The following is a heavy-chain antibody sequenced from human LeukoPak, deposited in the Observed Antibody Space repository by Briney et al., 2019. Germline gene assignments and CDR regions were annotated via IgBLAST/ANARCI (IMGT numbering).Heavy chain of an antibody. Sequence: GGSLRLSCAASGFTFSSYGMHWVRQAPGKGLEWVAVIWHDGSVKYYAESVQGRFIISRDNSKNTLYLHVNSLRAEDTAVYYCTRDCLSGYGLGVFDYWGQGTLVTVSS. CDR1: GFTFSSYG. D-gene: IGHD5-12*01. CDR2: IWHDGSVK. CDR3: TRDCLSGYGLGVFDY. V-gene: IGHV3-33*01. J-gene: IGHJ4*02.